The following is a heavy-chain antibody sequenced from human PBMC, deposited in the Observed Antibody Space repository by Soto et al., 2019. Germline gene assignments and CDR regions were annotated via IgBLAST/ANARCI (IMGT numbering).Heavy chain of an antibody. Sequence: QVQLVESGGGVVQPGRSLRLSCAASGFTFSSYAMHWVRQAPGKGLEWVAVISYDGSNKYYADSVKGRFTISRDNSKNTLYLQMNSLRAEDTAVYYCARGNVPATAIFYWCQGTLVTVSS. CDR1: GFTFSSYA. J-gene: IGHJ4*02. D-gene: IGHD2-2*01. CDR3: ARGNVPATAIFY. CDR2: ISYDGSNK. V-gene: IGHV3-30-3*01.